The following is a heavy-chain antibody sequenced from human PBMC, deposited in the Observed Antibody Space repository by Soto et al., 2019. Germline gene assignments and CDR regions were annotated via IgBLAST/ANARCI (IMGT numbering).Heavy chain of an antibody. CDR2: IKSKTDGGTT. J-gene: IGHJ6*02. D-gene: IGHD3-10*01. CDR1: GFTFSNAW. CDR3: TTPGPLYGSGSYYYYYYYGMDV. V-gene: IGHV3-15*07. Sequence: KPGGSLRLSCAASGFTFSNAWMNWVRQAPGKGLEWVGRIKSKTDGGTTDYAAPVKGRFTISRDDSKNTLYLQMNSLKTEDTAVYYCTTPGPLYGSGSYYYYYYYGMDVWXQGTTVTVSS.